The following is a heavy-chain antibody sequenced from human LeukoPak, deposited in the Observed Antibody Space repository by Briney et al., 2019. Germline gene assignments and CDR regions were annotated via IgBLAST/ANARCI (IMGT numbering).Heavy chain of an antibody. CDR2: IWYDGSNK. Sequence: GGSLRLSCAASGFTFSSYGMHWVRQAPGKGLEWVAVIWYDGSNKYYADSVKGRFTISRDNSKNTLYLQMNSLGAEDTAVYYCAKADYYDSSGPEINWGQGTLVTVSS. CDR3: AKADYYDSSGPEIN. D-gene: IGHD3-22*01. CDR1: GFTFSSYG. V-gene: IGHV3-33*06. J-gene: IGHJ4*02.